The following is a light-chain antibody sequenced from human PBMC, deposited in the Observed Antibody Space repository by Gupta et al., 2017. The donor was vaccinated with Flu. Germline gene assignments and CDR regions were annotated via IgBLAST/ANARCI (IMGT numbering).Light chain of an antibody. CDR3: QQYDSSPYT. Sequence: GPLSMSPGDSATLSCRASQSVNNNLLTWYQQKPGQAPRLLIFGASSRATGIPDRFSGSGSGTDFTLTIRSLQPEDVAVYYCQQYDSSPYTFGRGTKLEIK. V-gene: IGKV3-20*01. CDR2: GAS. CDR1: QSVNNNL. J-gene: IGKJ2*01.